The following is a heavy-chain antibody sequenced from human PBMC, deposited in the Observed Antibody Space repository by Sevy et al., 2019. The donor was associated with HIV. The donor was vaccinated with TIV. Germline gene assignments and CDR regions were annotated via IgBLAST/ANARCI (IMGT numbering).Heavy chain of an antibody. D-gene: IGHD2-2*01. CDR2: IYYSGST. V-gene: IGHV4-61*01. CDR1: GGSVSSGSYY. J-gene: IGHJ4*02. CDR3: ARVGDIVVVPAAYYFDY. Sequence: SETLSLTCTVSGGSVSSGSYYWSWIRQPPGKGLEWIGYIYYSGSTNYNPSLKSRVTISVDTSKNQFSLRLGSVTAADTAVYYCARVGDIVVVPAAYYFDYWGQGTLVTVSS.